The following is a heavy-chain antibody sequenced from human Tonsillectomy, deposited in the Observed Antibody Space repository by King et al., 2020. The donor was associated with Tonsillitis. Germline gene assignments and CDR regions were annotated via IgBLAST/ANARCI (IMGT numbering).Heavy chain of an antibody. CDR2: ISKSGRTT. CDR1: GFTFNTYA. CDR3: AKCPPSVVAYFDY. J-gene: IGHJ4*02. D-gene: IGHD5-12*01. V-gene: IGHV3-23*04. Sequence: VQLVESGGGLAQPGGSLRLSCAASGFTFNTYAMGWVRQAPGKGLEWVASISKSGRTTYCADSVRGRLTISRDNSKNTLFLPVSSLRAEDTAVYYCAKCPPSVVAYFDYWGRGTLVTVSA.